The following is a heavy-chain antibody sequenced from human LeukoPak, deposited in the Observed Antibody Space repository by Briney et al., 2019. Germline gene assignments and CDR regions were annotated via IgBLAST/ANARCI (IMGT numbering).Heavy chain of an antibody. D-gene: IGHD3-10*01. V-gene: IGHV1-2*06. CDR3: AKDHGYVGSNWFDP. CDR2: ISPNSSGT. CDR1: GYTFTDYY. Sequence: ASVKVSCKASGYTFTDYYMHWVRQAPGQGLEWMGRISPNSSGTNYAQKFQGRVTMTRDTSISTAYMELSRLRSDDTAMYYCAKDHGYVGSNWFDPWGQGTLVTVSS. J-gene: IGHJ5*02.